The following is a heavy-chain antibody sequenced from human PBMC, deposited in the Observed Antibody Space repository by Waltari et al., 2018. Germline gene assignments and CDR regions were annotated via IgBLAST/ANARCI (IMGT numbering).Heavy chain of an antibody. CDR2: IIPSLGTA. D-gene: IGHD6-13*01. CDR1: GGTFSSYA. J-gene: IGHJ3*02. Sequence: QVQLVQSGAEVKKPGSSVKVSCKASGGTFSSYAISWVRQAPGQGLEWMGGIIPSLGTANYAQKFQGIVTITADESTSTAAMELSSLRSEDTAVYYCARGIAAAGTLSAFDIWGQGTMVTVSS. CDR3: ARGIAAAGTLSAFDI. V-gene: IGHV1-69*13.